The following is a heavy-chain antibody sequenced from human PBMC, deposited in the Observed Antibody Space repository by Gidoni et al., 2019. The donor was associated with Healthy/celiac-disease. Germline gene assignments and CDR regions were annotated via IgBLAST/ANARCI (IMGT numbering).Heavy chain of an antibody. J-gene: IGHJ4*02. Sequence: EVQLVESGGGLVKPGGSLRLSCAASGFTFSSYSMNWVRQAPGKGLGWVSSISSSSSYIYYADSVKGRFTISRDNAKNSLYLQMNSLRAEDTAVYYCARDLAYSSGWYESGYWGQGTLVTVSS. CDR1: GFTFSSYS. D-gene: IGHD6-19*01. CDR2: ISSSSSYI. V-gene: IGHV3-21*01. CDR3: ARDLAYSSGWYESGY.